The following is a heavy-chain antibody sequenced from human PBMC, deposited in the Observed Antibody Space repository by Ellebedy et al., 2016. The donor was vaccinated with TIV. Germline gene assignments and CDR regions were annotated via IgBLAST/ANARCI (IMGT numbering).Heavy chain of an antibody. CDR3: ARELGLTVVRGAAFDI. Sequence: ASVKVSCKASGGTFSSYAISWVRQAPGQGLEWMGGIIPIFGTANYAQKFQGRVTITADESTSTAYMELSSLRSEDTAVYYCARELGLTVVRGAAFDIWGQGTMVTVSS. CDR1: GGTFSSYA. J-gene: IGHJ3*02. CDR2: IIPIFGTA. V-gene: IGHV1-69*13. D-gene: IGHD3-10*01.